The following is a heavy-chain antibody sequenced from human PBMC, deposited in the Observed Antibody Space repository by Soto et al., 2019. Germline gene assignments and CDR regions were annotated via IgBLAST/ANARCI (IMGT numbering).Heavy chain of an antibody. V-gene: IGHV4-59*08. D-gene: IGHD1-1*01. CDR2: IYYSGST. Sequence: SETLSLTCTFSGFSISTYYWSWIRQPPGKGLEWIGYIYYSGSTNYNPSLKSRVTISVDTSKNQFSLKLSSVTAADTAVYYCARSSTGTYRKFDYWGQGTLVTVSS. J-gene: IGHJ4*02. CDR1: GFSISTYY. CDR3: ARSSTGTYRKFDY.